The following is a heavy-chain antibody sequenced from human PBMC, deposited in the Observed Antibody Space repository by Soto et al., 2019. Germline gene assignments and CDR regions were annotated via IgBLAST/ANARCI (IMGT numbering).Heavy chain of an antibody. Sequence: GGSLRLSCAASGFTFDDYTMHWVRQAPGKGLEWVSLISWDGGSTYYADSVKGRFTISRDNSKNSLYLQMNSLRTEDTALYYCAKDGMDYYGMDVWGQGTTVTVSS. CDR2: ISWDGGST. CDR3: AKDGMDYYGMDV. CDR1: GFTFDDYT. J-gene: IGHJ6*02. V-gene: IGHV3-43*01.